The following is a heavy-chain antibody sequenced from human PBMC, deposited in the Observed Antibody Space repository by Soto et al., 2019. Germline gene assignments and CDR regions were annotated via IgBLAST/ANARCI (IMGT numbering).Heavy chain of an antibody. CDR3: ARIAVAGTNYYYGMDV. D-gene: IGHD6-19*01. Sequence: ASVKVSCKASGYTFTSYGISWVRQAPGQGLEWMGWISAYNGNTNYAQKFQGRVTMTRDTSTSTVYMELSSLRSEDTAVYYCARIAVAGTNYYYGMDVWGQGTTVTVSS. CDR2: ISAYNGNT. V-gene: IGHV1-18*01. J-gene: IGHJ6*02. CDR1: GYTFTSYG.